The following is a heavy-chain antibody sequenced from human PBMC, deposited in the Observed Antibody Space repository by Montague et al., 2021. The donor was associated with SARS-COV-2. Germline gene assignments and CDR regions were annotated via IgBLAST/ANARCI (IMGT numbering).Heavy chain of an antibody. J-gene: IGHJ6*02. Sequence: SETLSLTCAVSGVSLSGAFWSWVRQPPGKRLEWIGETNHNGGTNYNPSLRSRVTTSIDTSKNQFSLKLSSVTAADTAVYYCARDDIVLQGVTKGMDVWGQGTTVTVSS. V-gene: IGHV4-34*01. D-gene: IGHD3-10*01. CDR3: ARDDIVLQGVTKGMDV. CDR1: GVSLSGAF. CDR2: TNHNGGT.